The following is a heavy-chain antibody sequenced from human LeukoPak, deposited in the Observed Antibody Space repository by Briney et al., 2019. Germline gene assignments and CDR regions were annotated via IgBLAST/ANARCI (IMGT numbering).Heavy chain of an antibody. Sequence: GGSLRLSCVGSGFTFSDAWMSWVRQAPGMGLEWVGRIKSKSDGGTIDYAAPVKGRFTISRDDSRNTLYLQMNSLKTEDTAVYYCTTRSQDGWWGQGTLVTVS. V-gene: IGHV3-15*01. D-gene: IGHD2-15*01. J-gene: IGHJ4*02. CDR2: IKSKSDGGTI. CDR3: TTRSQDGW. CDR1: GFTFSDAW.